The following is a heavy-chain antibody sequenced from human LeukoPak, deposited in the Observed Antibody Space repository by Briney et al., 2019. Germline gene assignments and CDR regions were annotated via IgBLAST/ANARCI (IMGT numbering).Heavy chain of an antibody. D-gene: IGHD6-13*01. Sequence: PSETLPLTCTVSGGSISSYYWSWIRQPPGKGLEWIGYIYYSGSTNNNPSLKSRVTISIDTSKNQFSLKLSSVTAADTAVYYCARQGSWYGNWFDPWGQGTLVTVSS. V-gene: IGHV4-59*08. CDR2: IYYSGST. CDR1: GGSISSYY. CDR3: ARQGSWYGNWFDP. J-gene: IGHJ5*02.